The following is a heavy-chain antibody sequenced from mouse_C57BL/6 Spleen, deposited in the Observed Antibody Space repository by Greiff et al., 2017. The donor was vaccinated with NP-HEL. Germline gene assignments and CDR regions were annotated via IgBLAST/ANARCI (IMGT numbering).Heavy chain of an antibody. Sequence: VQLQQSGAELAKPGASVKLSCKASGYTFTSYWMHWVKQRPGQGLEWIGYINPSSGYTKYNQKFKDKATLTADKSSSQAYMQLSSLTSEDSALYSCAVKCVYCGSSYQWDFDVWGKGTTVTVSS. CDR2: INPSSGYT. J-gene: IGHJ1*03. CDR3: AVKCVYCGSSYQWDFDV. V-gene: IGHV1-7*01. D-gene: IGHD1-1*01. CDR1: GYTFTSYW.